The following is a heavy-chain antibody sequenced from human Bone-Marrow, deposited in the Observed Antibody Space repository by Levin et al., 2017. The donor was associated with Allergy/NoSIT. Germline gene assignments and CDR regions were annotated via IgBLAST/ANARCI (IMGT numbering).Heavy chain of an antibody. CDR2: INHSGST. V-gene: IGHV4-34*01. CDR1: GGSFSGYY. Sequence: PSETLSLTCAVYGGSFSGYYWSWIRQPPGKGLEWIGEINHSGSTNYNPSLKSRVTISVDTSKNQFSLKLSSVTAADTAVYYCARGRYGSGSYYKYPFDYWGQGTLVTVSS. CDR3: ARGRYGSGSYYKYPFDY. D-gene: IGHD3-10*01. J-gene: IGHJ4*02.